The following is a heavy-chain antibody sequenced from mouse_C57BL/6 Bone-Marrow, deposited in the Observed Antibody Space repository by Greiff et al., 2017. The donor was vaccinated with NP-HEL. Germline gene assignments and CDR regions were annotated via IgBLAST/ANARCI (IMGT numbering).Heavy chain of an antibody. CDR1: GYTFTSYG. V-gene: IGHV1-81*01. CDR3: ARRVRRRFAY. J-gene: IGHJ3*01. Sequence: VQLQESGAELARPGASVKLSCKASGYTFTSYGISWVKQRTGQGLEWIGEIYPRSGNTYYNEKFKGKATLTADKSSSTAYVELRSLTSEDSAVYFCARRVRRRFAYWGQGTLVTVSA. D-gene: IGHD2-14*01. CDR2: IYPRSGNT.